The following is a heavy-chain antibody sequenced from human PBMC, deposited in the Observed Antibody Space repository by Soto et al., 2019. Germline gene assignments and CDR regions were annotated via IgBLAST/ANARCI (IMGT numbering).Heavy chain of an antibody. V-gene: IGHV3-21*01. CDR1: GFTFSSYS. CDR2: ISSSSSYI. J-gene: IGHJ5*02. CDR3: ARGGNRKVRGVSNSLRNNWFDP. Sequence: GGSLRLSCAASGFTFSSYSMNWVRQAPGKGLEWVSSISSSSSYIYYADSVKGRFTISRDNAKNSLYLQMNSLRAEDTAVYYCARGGNRKVRGVSNSLRNNWFDPWGQGTLVTVSS. D-gene: IGHD3-10*01.